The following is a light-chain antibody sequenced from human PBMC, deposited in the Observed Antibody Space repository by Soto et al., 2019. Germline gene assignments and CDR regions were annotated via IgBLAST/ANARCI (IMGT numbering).Light chain of an antibody. Sequence: ETVLTQSPATLSLSPGERATLSCRASQSVGSHLTWYRQRPGQAPRLLIYDATNRATGIPARCSGSGSGTDLPLITRRLEPEDYAVYYTQDRTDWPLTFGGGTKVEIK. CDR1: QSVGSH. CDR3: QDRTDWPLT. CDR2: DAT. J-gene: IGKJ4*01. V-gene: IGKV3-11*01.